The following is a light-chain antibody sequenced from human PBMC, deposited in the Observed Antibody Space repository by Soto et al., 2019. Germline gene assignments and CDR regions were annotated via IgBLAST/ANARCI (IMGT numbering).Light chain of an antibody. V-gene: IGLV2-23*02. CDR1: SSDVGSYDL. Sequence: QSALTQPASVSGSPGQSITISCTGTSSDVGSYDLVSWYQQHPGKAPKLMIYDVSKRPSGVSNRFSGSKSGNTASLTISGLQAEAEADYYCCSYAGSSTWVFGGGTQLTVL. CDR2: DVS. CDR3: CSYAGSSTWV. J-gene: IGLJ3*02.